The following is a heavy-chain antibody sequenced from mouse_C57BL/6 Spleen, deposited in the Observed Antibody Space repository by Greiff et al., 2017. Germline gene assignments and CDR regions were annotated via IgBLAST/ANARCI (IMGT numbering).Heavy chain of an antibody. CDR3: ARSRLPDYAMDY. V-gene: IGHV7-3*01. CDR2: IRNKANGYTT. J-gene: IGHJ4*01. Sequence: EVQLVESGGGLVQPGGFLSLSCAASGFTFTDYYMSWVRQPPGKALEWLGFIRNKANGYTTEYSASVKGRFTISRDNSQSILYLQMNALRAEDSATYYCARSRLPDYAMDYWGQGTSGTVSS. D-gene: IGHD2-10*01. CDR1: GFTFTDYY.